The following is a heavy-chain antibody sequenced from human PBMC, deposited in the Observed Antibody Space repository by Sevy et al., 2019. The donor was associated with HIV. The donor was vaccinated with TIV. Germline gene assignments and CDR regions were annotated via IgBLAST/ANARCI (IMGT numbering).Heavy chain of an antibody. D-gene: IGHD1-26*01. CDR2: IYTSGNT. V-gene: IGHV3-53*01. Sequence: GGSLRLSCVVSGFSVSSNYMAWVRQTPGRGLQYVSLIYTSGNTYYADSVKGRFTISRDDSRNTVFLQMNNLRVDDTAFYYCATRQGTLIQWAPHYWGPGALVTVSS. CDR3: ATRQGTLIQWAPHY. CDR1: GFSVSSNY. J-gene: IGHJ4*02.